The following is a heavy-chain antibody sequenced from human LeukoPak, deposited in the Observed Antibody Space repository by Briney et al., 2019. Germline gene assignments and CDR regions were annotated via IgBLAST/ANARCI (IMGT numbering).Heavy chain of an antibody. Sequence: PGGSLRLSCAASGFTFSSYAMSWVRQAPGEGLEWVSAITGSGGSTYYADSVKGRFTISRDDSKNTLYLQMNSLRAEDTAVYYCAKAGYCSSTSCYYYYYGMDVWGQGTTVTVSS. J-gene: IGHJ6*02. CDR3: AKAGYCSSTSCYYYYYGMDV. D-gene: IGHD2-2*01. V-gene: IGHV3-23*01. CDR1: GFTFSSYA. CDR2: ITGSGGST.